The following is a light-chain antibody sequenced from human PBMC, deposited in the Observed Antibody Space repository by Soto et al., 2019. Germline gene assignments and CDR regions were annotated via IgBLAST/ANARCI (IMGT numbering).Light chain of an antibody. Sequence: EVVLTQSPGTLSLSPGERATLSCRASQSVSNFYLAWYQQKPGQAPRLLMYGASNRATGIPDRFSGSGSATDFTLTISRLEPEDFAVYYCQHYSSAPYTFGQGTKLEIK. V-gene: IGKV3-20*01. J-gene: IGKJ2*01. CDR2: GAS. CDR1: QSVSNFY. CDR3: QHYSSAPYT.